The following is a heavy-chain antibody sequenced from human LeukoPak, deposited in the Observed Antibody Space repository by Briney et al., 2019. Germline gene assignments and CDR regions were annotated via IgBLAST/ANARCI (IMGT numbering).Heavy chain of an antibody. D-gene: IGHD6-13*01. J-gene: IGHJ2*01. CDR1: GGTFSSYA. V-gene: IGHV1-69*06. CDR3: ARSSRFFGYFDL. Sequence: ASVKVSCKASGGTFSSYAISWVRQAPGQGLEWMGGIIPIFGTANYAQKFQGRVTITADKSTRIAYMELSSLRSEDTAVYYCARSSRFFGYFDLWGRGTLVTVSS. CDR2: IIPIFGTA.